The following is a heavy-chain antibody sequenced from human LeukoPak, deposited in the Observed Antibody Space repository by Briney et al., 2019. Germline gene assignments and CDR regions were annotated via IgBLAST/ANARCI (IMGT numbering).Heavy chain of an antibody. CDR2: ISSTSTTK. CDR3: ARDRSLVDGDYGVWFDA. D-gene: IGHD4-17*01. J-gene: IGHJ5*02. V-gene: IGHV3-48*04. CDR1: GFTLSTYT. Sequence: GGSLRLSCTASGFTLSTYTMNWVRQAPGKGLEWVSYISSTSTTKYYADSVKGRFTISRDNSKNSLDLQMNHLTAEDTAVYYCARDRSLVDGDYGVWFDAWGQGSLVTVSS.